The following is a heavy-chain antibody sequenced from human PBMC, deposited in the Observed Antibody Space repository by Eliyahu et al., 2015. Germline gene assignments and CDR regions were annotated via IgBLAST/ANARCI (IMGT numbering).Heavy chain of an antibody. J-gene: IGHJ4*02. CDR1: GFTFSSYA. V-gene: IGHV3-23*01. D-gene: IGHD3-3*01. CDR3: APQPTISFDY. CDR2: ISGSGGST. Sequence: EVQLLESGGGLVQPGGSLRLSCAASGFTFSSYAMSWVRQAPGKGLEWVSTISGSGGSTYYADSVKGRFTISRDNSKNTLYVQMNSLRAEDTAVYFYAPQPTISFDYWGQGILVTVSS.